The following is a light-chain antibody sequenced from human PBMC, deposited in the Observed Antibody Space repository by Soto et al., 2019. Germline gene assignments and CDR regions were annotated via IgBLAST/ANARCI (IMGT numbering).Light chain of an antibody. Sequence: EIVMTQSPATLSVSPGERATLSCRASHRVSSYLAWYQQRPGQAPRLLIYGASTRATGIPARFSGSASGTEFTLTISSLQSEDFATYYCQQASSFPYTFGQGTKLEIK. J-gene: IGKJ2*01. V-gene: IGKV3-15*01. CDR3: QQASSFPYT. CDR1: HRVSSY. CDR2: GAS.